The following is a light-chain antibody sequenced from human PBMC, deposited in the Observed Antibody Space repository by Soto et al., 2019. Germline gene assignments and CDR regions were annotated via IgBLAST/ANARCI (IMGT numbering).Light chain of an antibody. CDR2: DAS. Sequence: ETVLTQSPATLSLSPGERATLSCRASQSVSSYLAWYQQKPGQAPRLLIYDASNRATGIPARFSGSGSGTDLTLTISSLEPEDFAVYYCQQRSNWLTFGGGTKVEIK. CDR3: QQRSNWLT. CDR1: QSVSSY. J-gene: IGKJ4*01. V-gene: IGKV3-11*01.